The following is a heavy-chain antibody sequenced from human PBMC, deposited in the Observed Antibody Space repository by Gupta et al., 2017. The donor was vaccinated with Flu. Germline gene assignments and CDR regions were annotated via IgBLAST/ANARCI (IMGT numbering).Heavy chain of an antibody. CDR2: IIPMFGTS. CDR1: GGTFTRYT. D-gene: IGHD2-15*01. J-gene: IGHJ6*02. Sequence: QVQLVQSGAEVKKPGSSVKVSCRVSGGTFTRYTINWVRQAPGQGPEWMGGIIPMFGTSDYAQKFKGRVTITADEATTTVYMELSSLRSEDTAVDYCAGGYCSGGTCYYYYVMDDGGQGTTVSVS. CDR3: AGGYCSGGTCYYYYVMDD. V-gene: IGHV1-69*01.